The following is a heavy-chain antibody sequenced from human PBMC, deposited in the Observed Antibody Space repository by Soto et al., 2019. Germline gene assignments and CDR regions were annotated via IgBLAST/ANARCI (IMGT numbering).Heavy chain of an antibody. V-gene: IGHV1-46*04. J-gene: IGHJ6*02. Sequence: QVQLVQSGAEVKKPGASVKVSCKASGYTFTSYYMHWVRQAPGQGLEWMGIINPSGGSTSYAQKLHGRVTMTRDTSTSTVYMELSSLGSEDTAVYYCACVNKDYFGSGGYYGQYGMDFWGQGTTVTVSS. CDR3: ACVNKDYFGSGGYYGQYGMDF. CDR2: INPSGGST. CDR1: GYTFTSYY. D-gene: IGHD3-10*01.